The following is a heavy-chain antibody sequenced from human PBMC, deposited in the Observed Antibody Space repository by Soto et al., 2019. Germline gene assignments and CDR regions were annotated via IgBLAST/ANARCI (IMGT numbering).Heavy chain of an antibody. CDR3: ARHPISYSDVLTGQIVYPEFNCIDP. V-gene: IGHV4-59*08. J-gene: IGHJ5*02. CDR2: IYHTGST. CDR1: GGSISTSY. D-gene: IGHD3-9*01. Sequence: QVQLQESGPGLVKPSETLSLTCNVSGGSISTSYWTWIRQPPGKGLEWIGYIYHTGSTHYNPSLMSRVPVSVGTSKNQFSLRLSSGTAADTAVYYCARHPISYSDVLTGQIVYPEFNCIDPWGQGTLVTVSS.